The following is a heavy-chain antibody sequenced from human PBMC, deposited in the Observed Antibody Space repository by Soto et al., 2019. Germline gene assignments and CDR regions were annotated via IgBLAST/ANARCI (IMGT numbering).Heavy chain of an antibody. CDR3: AKDSDYGSGTYPYYFAY. J-gene: IGHJ4*02. V-gene: IGHV3-23*01. CDR1: GFTFRSYV. CDR2: ISGSGGST. D-gene: IGHD3-10*01. Sequence: GGSLRLSCAASGFTFRSYVMSWVRQAPGKGLEWVSGISGSGGSTYYADSVKGRFTISRDNSKNTLFLQMNSLRAEDTAVYYCAKDSDYGSGTYPYYFAYWGQGTLVTVSS.